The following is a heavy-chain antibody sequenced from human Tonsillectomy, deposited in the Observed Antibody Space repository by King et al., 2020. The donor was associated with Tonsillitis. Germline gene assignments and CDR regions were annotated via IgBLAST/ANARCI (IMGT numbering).Heavy chain of an antibody. V-gene: IGHV3-43*02. Sequence: VQLVESGGGVVQPGGSLRLSCAASGFTFDDYAMHWVRQGPGKGLEWVSLISGDGGATYYADSAKGRFTISRDNSKNSLYLQMNSLRTEDTALYYCAKDYYGSGSYYNPFDIWGQGTMVTVSS. CDR2: ISGDGGAT. D-gene: IGHD3-10*01. J-gene: IGHJ3*02. CDR1: GFTFDDYA. CDR3: AKDYYGSGSYYNPFDI.